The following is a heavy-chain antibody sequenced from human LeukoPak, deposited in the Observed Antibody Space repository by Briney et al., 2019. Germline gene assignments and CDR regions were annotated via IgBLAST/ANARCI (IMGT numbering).Heavy chain of an antibody. V-gene: IGHV1-8*01. D-gene: IGHD3-9*01. J-gene: IGHJ5*02. CDR2: MNPNSGNT. Sequence: GASVKVSCKASGYTFTSYDINWVRQATGQGLEWMGWMNPNSGNTGYAQKFQGRVTMTRNTSISTAYMELSSLRSEDTAVYYCARGREFYDILTGWVDELVSAIDPWGQGTLVTVSS. CDR3: ARGREFYDILTGWVDELVSAIDP. CDR1: GYTFTSYD.